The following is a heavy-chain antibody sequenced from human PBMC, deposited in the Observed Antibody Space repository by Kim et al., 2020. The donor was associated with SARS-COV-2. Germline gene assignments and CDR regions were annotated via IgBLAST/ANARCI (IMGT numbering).Heavy chain of an antibody. CDR1: GYTFTRYD. V-gene: IGHV7-4-1*02. CDR2: INTNTGNP. Sequence: ASVKVSCKASGYTFTRYDMNWVRQAPGQGLEWMGWINTNTGNPTYAQGFTGRFVFSLDTSVSTAYLQISSLKAEDTAVYYCAREEKMATINPSLDYWGQGTLVTVSS. CDR3: AREEKMATINPSLDY. J-gene: IGHJ4*02. D-gene: IGHD5-12*01.